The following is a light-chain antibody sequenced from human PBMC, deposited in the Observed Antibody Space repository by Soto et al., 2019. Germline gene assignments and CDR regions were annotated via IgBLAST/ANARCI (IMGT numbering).Light chain of an antibody. J-gene: IGKJ4*01. Sequence: DIQMTQSPSSLSASVGDRVTITCQASQDINTYLNWYQQKPGKAHKLLIYDASKLETGVPSRFSGGGSGTDVTLNVTSLQREDIATYFCQHYKNLLLTFGGGTKVEL. CDR2: DAS. CDR1: QDINTY. V-gene: IGKV1-33*01. CDR3: QHYKNLLLT.